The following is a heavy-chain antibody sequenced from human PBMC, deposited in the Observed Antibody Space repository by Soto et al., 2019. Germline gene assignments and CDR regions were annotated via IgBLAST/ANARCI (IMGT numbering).Heavy chain of an antibody. CDR2: IYYSGST. J-gene: IGHJ6*02. CDR1: GGSISSGGYY. V-gene: IGHV4-31*03. D-gene: IGHD3-10*01. CDR3: ARLPTYYHGSGSYNNNDYYYYYRMDV. Sequence: SETLSLTCTVSGGSISSGGYYWSWIRQHPGKGLEWIGYIYYSGSTYYNPSLKSRVTISVDTSKNQFSLKLSSVTAADTAVYYCARLPTYYHGSGSYNNNDYYYYYRMDVWGQGTTVTVSS.